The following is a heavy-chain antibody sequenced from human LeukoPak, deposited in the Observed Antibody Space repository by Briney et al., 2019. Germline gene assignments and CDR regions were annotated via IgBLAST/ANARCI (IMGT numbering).Heavy chain of an antibody. CDR3: ARVSDIMISFVGAISYFDY. Sequence: PSETLSLTCTLYGGSLNDSDWSWIRQPPGKGLEWIGEITHSGGTHYNPSLWSRLTISTDTSRNKFSLQLTSVTAADTGVYFCARVSDIMISFVGAISYFDYWGQGALVTVSS. CDR2: ITHSGGT. CDR1: GGSLNDSD. J-gene: IGHJ4*02. V-gene: IGHV4-34*01. D-gene: IGHD3-16*02.